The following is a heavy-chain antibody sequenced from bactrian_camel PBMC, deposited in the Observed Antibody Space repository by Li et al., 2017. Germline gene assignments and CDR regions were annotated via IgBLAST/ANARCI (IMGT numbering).Heavy chain of an antibody. J-gene: IGHJ6*01. CDR3: AAIGMGCWFAWGPLRDREFRY. CDR2: IDSDGRT. Sequence: HVQLVESGGGSVQAGGSLRLSCAASGDTVSSQCIAWFRQSPGKEREGVARIDSDGRTSYADSVKGRFTISKDNAKNTLYLQMNSLKPEDTATYYCAAIGMGCWFAWGPLRDREFRYWGQGTQVTVS. D-gene: IGHD5*01. CDR1: GDTVSSQC. V-gene: IGHV3S55*01.